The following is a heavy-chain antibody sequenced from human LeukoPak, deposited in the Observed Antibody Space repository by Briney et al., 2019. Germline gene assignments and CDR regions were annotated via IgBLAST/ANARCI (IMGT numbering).Heavy chain of an antibody. V-gene: IGHV4-39*07. D-gene: IGHD3-22*01. CDR2: SGST. J-gene: IGHJ3*02. CDR3: AREPITMIVVVITSDAFDI. Sequence: SGSTYYNPSLKSRVTISVDTSRNQFSLKLSSVTAADTAVYYCAREPITMIVVVITSDAFDIWGQGTMVTVSS.